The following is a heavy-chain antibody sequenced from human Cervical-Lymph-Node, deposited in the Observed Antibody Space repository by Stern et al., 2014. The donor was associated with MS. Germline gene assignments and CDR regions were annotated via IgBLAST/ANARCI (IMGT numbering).Heavy chain of an antibody. V-gene: IGHV3-30*15. Sequence: VPLVESGGGGVQPGRPLRLSWEASGFFFSDYAMHWVRLAQGKGLEWVAVISSYGNDKYTGDSVKGRFTISRDNSKDTLDLQMSSLIDDDTAVYYCARDPYYVILSGFDYWGQGALVTVSS. J-gene: IGHJ4*02. CDR3: ARDPYYVILSGFDY. D-gene: IGHD3-9*01. CDR1: GFFFSDYA. CDR2: ISSYGNDK.